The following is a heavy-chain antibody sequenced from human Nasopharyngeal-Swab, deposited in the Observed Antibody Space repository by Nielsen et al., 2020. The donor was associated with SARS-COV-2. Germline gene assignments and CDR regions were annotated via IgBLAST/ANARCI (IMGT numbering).Heavy chain of an antibody. D-gene: IGHD6-13*01. CDR1: GYTFTSYY. J-gene: IGHJ4*02. CDR2: INPSGGST. CDR3: ARVITGYSSSWYLYYFDY. V-gene: IGHV1-46*01. Sequence: ASVKVSCKASGYTFTSYYMHWVRQAPGQGLEWMGIINPSGGSTSYAQKFQGRVTMTRDTSTSTVYMELSSLRSDDTAVYYCARVITGYSSSWYLYYFDYWGQGTLVTVSS.